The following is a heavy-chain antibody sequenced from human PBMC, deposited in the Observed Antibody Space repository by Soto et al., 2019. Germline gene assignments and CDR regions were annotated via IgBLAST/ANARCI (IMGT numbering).Heavy chain of an antibody. CDR3: AREGEQLVPWFDP. V-gene: IGHV4-39*02. CDR2: IYYSGST. D-gene: IGHD6-6*01. CDR1: GGSISSSSYY. J-gene: IGHJ5*02. Sequence: PSETLSLTCTVSGGSISSSSYYWGWIRQPPGKGLEWIGSIYYSGSTYYNPSLKSRFTISRDNAKNSLYLQMNSLRAEDTAVYYCAREGEQLVPWFDPWGQGTLVTVSS.